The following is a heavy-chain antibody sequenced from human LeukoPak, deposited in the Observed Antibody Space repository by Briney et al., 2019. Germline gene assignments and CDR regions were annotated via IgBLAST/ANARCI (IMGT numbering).Heavy chain of an antibody. CDR2: ISGGGGIT. Sequence: GGSLRLSCAASGFTLSSYAMSWVRQAPGKGLEWASAISGGGGITYYADSVKGRFTISRDNSKNTLYLQMSSLRAEDTAVYYCAKDTFSESRYGVLDSWGQGTLVTVSS. D-gene: IGHD3-10*01. CDR1: GFTLSSYA. V-gene: IGHV3-23*01. CDR3: AKDTFSESRYGVLDS. J-gene: IGHJ4*02.